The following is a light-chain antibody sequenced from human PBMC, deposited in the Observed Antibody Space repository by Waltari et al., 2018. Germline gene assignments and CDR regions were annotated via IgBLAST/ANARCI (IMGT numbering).Light chain of an antibody. CDR2: GAS. CDR1: QSLTKRY. CDR3: QQYGSSVLYT. V-gene: IGKV3-20*01. Sequence: VLMQSPGTLSLSRGERHTLSGRASQSLTKRYLAWYQQKPGQAPRLLIYGASSRAASIPDRFSGSGSGTDFTLTISRLEPEDFAVYYCQQYGSSVLYTFGQGTKLEIK. J-gene: IGKJ2*01.